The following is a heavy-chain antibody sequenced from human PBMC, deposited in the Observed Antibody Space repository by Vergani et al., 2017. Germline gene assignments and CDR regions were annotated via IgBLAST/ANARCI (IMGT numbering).Heavy chain of an antibody. CDR3: VRVKGSNWNDHLYDI. J-gene: IGHJ3*02. Sequence: EVQLLESGGGLVQPGGSLRLSCAASGFTFSNAWMSWVRQAPGKGLEWVGRIKSKTDGGTTDYAAPVKGRFTISRDDSKSYLYLQMNSLQTEDTALYYCVRVKGSNWNDHLYDIWGQGTLVTVSS. CDR2: IKSKTDGGTT. CDR1: GFTFSNAW. D-gene: IGHD1-1*01. V-gene: IGHV3-15*05.